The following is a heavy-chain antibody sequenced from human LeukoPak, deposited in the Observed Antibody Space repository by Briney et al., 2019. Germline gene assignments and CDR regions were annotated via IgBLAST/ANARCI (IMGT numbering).Heavy chain of an antibody. J-gene: IGHJ4*02. D-gene: IGHD5-24*01. CDR1: GGSFSGYY. CDR2: INHSGST. Sequence: SETLSLTCAVYGGSFSGYYWSWIRQPPGKGLEWIGEINHSGSTNYNPSLKSRVTISVDTSKNQFSLKLSSVTAADTAVYYCARGGRWPYDYSGQGTLVTVSS. CDR3: ARGGRWPYDY. V-gene: IGHV4-34*01.